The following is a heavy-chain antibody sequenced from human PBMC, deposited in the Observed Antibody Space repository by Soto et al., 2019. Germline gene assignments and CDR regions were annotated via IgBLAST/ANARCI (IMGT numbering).Heavy chain of an antibody. CDR1: GFAFSNYA. Sequence: GGSLRLSCAASGFAFSNYAMSWVRQAPGKGLEWVSAISATGGSTYYADSVRGRLTISRDNSKNTLYLQMNSLRAEDTAVYYCAEGIRGYSYGPDYWGQGTLVTVSS. D-gene: IGHD5-18*01. J-gene: IGHJ4*02. CDR3: AEGIRGYSYGPDY. CDR2: ISATGGST. V-gene: IGHV3-23*01.